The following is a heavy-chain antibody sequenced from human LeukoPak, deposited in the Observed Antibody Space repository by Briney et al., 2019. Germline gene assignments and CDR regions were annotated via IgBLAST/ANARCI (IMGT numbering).Heavy chain of an antibody. CDR2: IYYSGST. V-gene: IGHV4-59*01. CDR1: GGSISSYY. J-gene: IGHJ4*02. CDR3: ARALRRNIGSGWYRLDY. Sequence: SETLSLTCTVSGGSISSYYWSWIRQPPGKGLEWIGYIYYSGSTNYSPSLKSRVTISVDTSKNQFSLKLGSVTAANTAVYYCARALRRNIGSGWYRLDYWGQGTLVTVSS. D-gene: IGHD6-19*01.